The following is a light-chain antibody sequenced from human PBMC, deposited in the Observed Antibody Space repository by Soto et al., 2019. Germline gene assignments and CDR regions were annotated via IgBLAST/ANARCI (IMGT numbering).Light chain of an antibody. CDR2: SYN. CDR3: ATWDDSLSGWV. CDR1: SSDVGGYNF. Sequence: QSALTQPRSVSGSPGQSVTISCTGTSSDVGGYNFVSWYQQYPGKAPKLLVFSYNQRPSGVPDRFSGSKSGSSASLAISGLRSEDEADYYCATWDDSLSGWVFGGGTKLTVL. V-gene: IGLV2-11*01. J-gene: IGLJ3*02.